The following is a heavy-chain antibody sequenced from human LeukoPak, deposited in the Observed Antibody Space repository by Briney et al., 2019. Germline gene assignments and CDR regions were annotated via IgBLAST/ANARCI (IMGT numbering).Heavy chain of an antibody. V-gene: IGHV5-51*01. CDR2: IYPGDSDT. Sequence: LGESLKISCKGSGYSFASFWIAWVRQMPGKGLEWMGIIYPGDSDTRYSPSFQGQVTISADKSISTAYLQWSSLKASDTAMYYCARQDLSAHYDSSGYTGGAFDIWGQGTMVTVSS. CDR1: GYSFASFW. J-gene: IGHJ3*02. CDR3: ARQDLSAHYDSSGYTGGAFDI. D-gene: IGHD3-22*01.